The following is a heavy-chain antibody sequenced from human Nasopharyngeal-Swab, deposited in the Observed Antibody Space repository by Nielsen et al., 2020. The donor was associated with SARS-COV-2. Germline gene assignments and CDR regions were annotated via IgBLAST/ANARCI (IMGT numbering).Heavy chain of an antibody. Sequence: SETLSLTCAVYGGSFSGYYWSWIRQPPGKGLEWIGEINHSGSTNYNPSLKSRVTISVDTSKNQSSLKLSSVTAADTAVYYCARVAGYSYGLAWYYYYGMDVWGQGTTVTVSS. CDR1: GGSFSGYY. CDR2: INHSGST. V-gene: IGHV4-34*01. CDR3: ARVAGYSYGLAWYYYYGMDV. D-gene: IGHD5-18*01. J-gene: IGHJ6*02.